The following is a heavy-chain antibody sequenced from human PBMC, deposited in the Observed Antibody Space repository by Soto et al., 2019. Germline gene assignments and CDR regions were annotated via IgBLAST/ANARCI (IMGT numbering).Heavy chain of an antibody. CDR2: IYPGDSDT. V-gene: IGHV5-51*01. CDR1: GYSFTSYW. Sequence: GESLKISCKGSGYSFTSYWIGWVRQMPGKGLEWMGIIYPGDSDTRYSPSFQGQVTISADKSISTAYLQWSSLKASDTAMYYCARHVSCSSSWDYYYYYGMDVWGQGTTVTVSS. J-gene: IGHJ6*02. CDR3: ARHVSCSSSWDYYYYYGMDV. D-gene: IGHD6-13*01.